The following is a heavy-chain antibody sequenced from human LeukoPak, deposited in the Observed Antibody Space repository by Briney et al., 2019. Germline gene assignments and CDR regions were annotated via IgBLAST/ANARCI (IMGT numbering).Heavy chain of an antibody. J-gene: IGHJ4*02. CDR1: GFTFSSYA. V-gene: IGHV3-23*01. Sequence: GGSLRLSCAASGFTFSSYAMSWVRQAPGKGLEGVSAISGSGGSTYYADSVKGRFTISSDNSKNTLYLQMNSLRAEDTAVYYCATSEGLTMVRGFDYWGQGTLVTVSS. CDR2: ISGSGGST. D-gene: IGHD3-10*01. CDR3: ATSEGLTMVRGFDY.